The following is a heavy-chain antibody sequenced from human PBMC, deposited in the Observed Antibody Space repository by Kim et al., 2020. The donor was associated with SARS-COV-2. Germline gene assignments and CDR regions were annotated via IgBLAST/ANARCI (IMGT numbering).Heavy chain of an antibody. Sequence: PSLKSRVTISLNPSKNQFSLKLSSVTAADTAVYYCARHPRNTMVRGPFDYWGQGTLVTVSS. CDR3: ARHPRNTMVRGPFDY. D-gene: IGHD3-10*01. V-gene: IGHV4-59*08. J-gene: IGHJ4*02.